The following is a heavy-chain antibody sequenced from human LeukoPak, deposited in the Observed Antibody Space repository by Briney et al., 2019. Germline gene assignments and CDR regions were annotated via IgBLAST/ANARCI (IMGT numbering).Heavy chain of an antibody. J-gene: IGHJ4*02. Sequence: GGSLRLSCAASGFTFSSYGMQWVRQAPGKGLEGVAVIWYDGSDKYYGDSVRGRFTISRDNSKNTLYLQTNSLRAEDAAVYYCARDITMVRGVIEGIDYWGQGTLVTVSS. CDR1: GFTFSSYG. D-gene: IGHD3-10*01. CDR3: ARDITMVRGVIEGIDY. V-gene: IGHV3-33*01. CDR2: IWYDGSDK.